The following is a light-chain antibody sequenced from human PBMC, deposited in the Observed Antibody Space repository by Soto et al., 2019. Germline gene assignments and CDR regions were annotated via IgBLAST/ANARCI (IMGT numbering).Light chain of an antibody. CDR2: DAS. CDR3: QLYNSFSPWT. Sequence: DIQMTQSPSTLSASVGDRVTITCRASQSISHYLAWYQQKPGKAPNLLIYDASSLERGVPSRFSGSGSGTEFTLTISSLQPDDFATYYCQLYNSFSPWTFGQGTKVEIK. J-gene: IGKJ1*01. CDR1: QSISHY. V-gene: IGKV1-5*01.